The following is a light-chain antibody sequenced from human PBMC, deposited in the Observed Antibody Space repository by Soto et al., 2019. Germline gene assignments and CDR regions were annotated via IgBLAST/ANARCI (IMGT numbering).Light chain of an antibody. J-gene: IGLJ1*01. V-gene: IGLV2-8*01. CDR2: EVS. CDR3: QSYDSSLSGYV. Sequence: QSVLTQPPSASGSPGQSVTISCTGTSSDVGGYNYVSWYQQHPGKAPKLIISEVSKRPSGVPDRFSGSKSGTSASLAITGLQADDEADYYCQSYDSSLSGYVFGSGTKVTVL. CDR1: SSDVGGYNY.